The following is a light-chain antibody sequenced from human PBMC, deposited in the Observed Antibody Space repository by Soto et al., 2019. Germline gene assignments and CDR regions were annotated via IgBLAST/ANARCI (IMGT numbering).Light chain of an antibody. CDR1: QSMTNY. CDR3: QQSYSTPWT. J-gene: IGKJ1*01. CDR2: AAS. Sequence: DIQMTQSPSSLSASVGDRVTIACRASQSMTNYLNWYQQKPGKAPKLLIYAASSLQSGVPSRFSGSKSGTDFTLTISSLQPEDFATYYCQQSYSTPWTFGQGTKVEFK. V-gene: IGKV1-39*01.